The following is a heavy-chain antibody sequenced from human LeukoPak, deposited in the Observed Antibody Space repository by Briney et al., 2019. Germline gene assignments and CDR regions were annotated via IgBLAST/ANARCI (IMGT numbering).Heavy chain of an antibody. J-gene: IGHJ4*02. V-gene: IGHV1-2*02. D-gene: IGHD2-15*01. Sequence: ASVKVSCKASGYAFTDYYMHWVRQAPGQGREWMGWINLNSGGTSFAQRFQGRVTMTRDTSISTAYMDLSRLISDDTAVYYCARDAGYCTGGSCWYFDHWGQRTLVTVSS. CDR3: ARDAGYCTGGSCWYFDH. CDR1: GYAFTDYY. CDR2: INLNSGGT.